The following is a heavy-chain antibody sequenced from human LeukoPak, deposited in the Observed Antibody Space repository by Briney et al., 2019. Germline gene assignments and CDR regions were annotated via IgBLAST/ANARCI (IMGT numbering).Heavy chain of an antibody. CDR3: ARGDSSGWYGGVDP. V-gene: IGHV1-46*01. Sequence: ASVKVSCKASGYTFTSYYIHWVRQAPGQGLEWMGIINPSGGSTRYAQKFQGRVTMAWDTSTSTVYMELSSLRSEDTAVYYCARGDSSGWYGGVDPWGQGTLVTVSS. CDR1: GYTFTSYY. D-gene: IGHD6-19*01. J-gene: IGHJ5*02. CDR2: INPSGGST.